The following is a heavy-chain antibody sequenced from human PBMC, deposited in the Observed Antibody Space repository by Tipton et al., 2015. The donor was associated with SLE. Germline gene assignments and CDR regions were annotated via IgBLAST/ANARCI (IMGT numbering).Heavy chain of an antibody. J-gene: IGHJ4*02. CDR1: GFTFSSYA. D-gene: IGHD3-22*01. CDR3: AKDAGGDYYDSSGYSFFDY. CDR2: ISGSGGST. V-gene: IGHV3-23*01. Sequence: SLRLSCVASGFTFSSYAMSWVRQAPGKGLEWVSAISGSGGSTYYADSVKGRLTISRDNSKNTLYLQMNSLRAEDTAVYYCAKDAGGDYYDSSGYSFFDYWGQGTLVTVSS.